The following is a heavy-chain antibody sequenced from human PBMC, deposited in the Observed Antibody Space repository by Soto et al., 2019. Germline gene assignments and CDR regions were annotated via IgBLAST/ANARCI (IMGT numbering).Heavy chain of an antibody. V-gene: IGHV4-34*01. Sequence: SETLSLTCAVYGESFSRYFWTWIRQSPGKGLEWIGDIDHSGSTHYNPTINKPVTISVATYKKHFSLRMTSKTAAVMAMYYCARRGPGGRFLEWSRPGGMDVWGQGTTVTVSS. CDR3: ARRGPGGRFLEWSRPGGMDV. CDR2: IDHSGST. D-gene: IGHD3-3*01. CDR1: GESFSRYF. J-gene: IGHJ6*02.